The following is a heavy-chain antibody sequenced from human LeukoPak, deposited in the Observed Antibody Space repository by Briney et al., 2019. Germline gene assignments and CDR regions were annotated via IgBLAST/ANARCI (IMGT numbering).Heavy chain of an antibody. Sequence: ASVKVSCKASGYTFTSYYMHRVRQAPGQGLEWMGIINPSGGSTSYAQKFQGRVTMTRDTSTSTVYMELSSLRSEDTAVYYCATWEMATIPDYYYYYGMDVWGQGTTVTVSS. V-gene: IGHV1-46*01. D-gene: IGHD5-24*01. CDR3: ATWEMATIPDYYYYYGMDV. CDR1: GYTFTSYY. J-gene: IGHJ6*02. CDR2: INPSGGST.